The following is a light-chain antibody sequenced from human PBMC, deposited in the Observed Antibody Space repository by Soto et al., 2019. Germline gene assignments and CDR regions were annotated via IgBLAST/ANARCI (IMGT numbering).Light chain of an antibody. J-gene: IGLJ2*01. V-gene: IGLV3-1*01. CDR2: QDS. CDR1: KLGDKY. Sequence: SYERTQPPSVSVSPGQTASITCSEDKLGDKYACWYQQKPGQSPVLVIYQDSKRPSGIPERFSGSNSGNTATLTISGTQAMDEADYYCQAWDSSTAVFGGGTKLTVL. CDR3: QAWDSSTAV.